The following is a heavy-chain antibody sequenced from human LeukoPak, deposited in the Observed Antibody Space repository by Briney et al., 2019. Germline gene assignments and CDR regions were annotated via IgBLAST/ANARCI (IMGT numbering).Heavy chain of an antibody. J-gene: IGHJ4*02. Sequence: ASVKVSCKVSGYTLTELSMHWVRQAPGKGLEWMGGFDPEDGETIYAQKFQGRVTMTEDTSTDTAYMELSSLRSEDTAVYYCATGLTVTTASDYWGQGTLVTVSS. CDR3: ATGLTVTTASDY. CDR1: GYTLTELS. V-gene: IGHV1-24*01. CDR2: FDPEDGET. D-gene: IGHD4-17*01.